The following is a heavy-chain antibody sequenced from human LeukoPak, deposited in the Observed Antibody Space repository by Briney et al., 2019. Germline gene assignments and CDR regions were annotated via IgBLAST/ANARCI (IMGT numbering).Heavy chain of an antibody. V-gene: IGHV3-30*02. J-gene: IGHJ6*03. D-gene: IGHD3-10*01. CDR3: ARDEGRDYYGSGSLAAGYYMDV. CDR1: GFTFSSYG. CDR2: IRYDGSNK. Sequence: GGSLRLSCAASGFTFSSYGMHWVRQAPGKGLEWVAFIRYDGSNKYYADSVKGRFTISRDNSKNTLYLQMNSLRAEDTAVYYCARDEGRDYYGSGSLAAGYYMDVWGKGTTVTISS.